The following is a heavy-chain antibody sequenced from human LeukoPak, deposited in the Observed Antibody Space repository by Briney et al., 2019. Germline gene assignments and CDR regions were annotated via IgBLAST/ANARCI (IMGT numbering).Heavy chain of an antibody. Sequence: APVKVSCKASGGTFSSYAISWVRQAPGQGLEWMGGIIPIFGTANYAQKFQGRVTITADKSTSTAYMELSSLRSEDTAVYYCARQNIVATIQGYYFDYWGQGTLVTVSS. J-gene: IGHJ4*02. D-gene: IGHD5-12*01. CDR1: GGTFSSYA. V-gene: IGHV1-69*06. CDR2: IIPIFGTA. CDR3: ARQNIVATIQGYYFDY.